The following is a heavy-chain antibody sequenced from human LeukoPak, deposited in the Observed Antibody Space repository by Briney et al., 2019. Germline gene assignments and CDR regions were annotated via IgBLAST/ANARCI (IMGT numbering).Heavy chain of an antibody. D-gene: IGHD1-14*01. Sequence: SETLSLTCTVSGGSLSSGGYYWGWIRKHPGMGLEWIGSIYYSGSIYYTPSLKSRVNISVDTSKSQSALNLTSVTAADTAVYYCARVSSARNGFDYWGQGTLVTVSS. CDR1: GGSLSSGGYY. CDR2: IYYSGSI. J-gene: IGHJ4*02. CDR3: ARVSSARNGFDY. V-gene: IGHV4-31*03.